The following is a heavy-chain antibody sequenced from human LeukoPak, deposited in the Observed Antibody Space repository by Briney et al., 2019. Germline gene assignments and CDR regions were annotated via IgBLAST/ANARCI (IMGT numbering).Heavy chain of an antibody. CDR3: AKDGGGQGRQQRLGPRQFYYDGMEV. Sequence: GGSLRLSCAASGFTFSSYAMSWVRQAPGKGLEWVSAISGSGGSTYYADSVKGRFTISRDNSKNTLYLQMNSLRAEDTAVYYCAKDGGGQGRQQRLGPRQFYYDGMEVSGHGTPVPVTS. CDR2: ISGSGGST. V-gene: IGHV3-23*01. D-gene: IGHD6-25*01. J-gene: IGHJ6*02. CDR1: GFTFSSYA.